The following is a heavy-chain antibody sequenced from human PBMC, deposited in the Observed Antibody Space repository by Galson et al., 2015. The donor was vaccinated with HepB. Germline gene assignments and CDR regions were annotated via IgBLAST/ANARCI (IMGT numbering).Heavy chain of an antibody. CDR3: ASAALDSNAYWYLDP. D-gene: IGHD2-2*03. Sequence: SLRLSCAASGFTFSSYTMNWVRQAPGKGLEWLSYISNDSSNIYYADSVKGRFTISRDNAKNPLYLQMHSLRAEDTAVYYCASAALDSNAYWYLDPWGRGTLVTVSS. V-gene: IGHV3-48*01. J-gene: IGHJ2*01. CDR2: ISNDSSNI. CDR1: GFTFSSYT.